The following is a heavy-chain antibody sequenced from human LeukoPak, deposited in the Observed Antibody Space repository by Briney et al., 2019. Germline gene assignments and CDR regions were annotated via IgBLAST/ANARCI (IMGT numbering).Heavy chain of an antibody. CDR1: GGSISSSSYY. CDR2: IYYSGST. V-gene: IGHV4-39*07. CDR3: ARGGEVATISFDY. Sequence: SETPSLTCTVSGGSISSSSYYWGWIRQPPGKGLEWIGSIYYSGSTYYNPSLKSRVTISVDTSKNQFSLKLSSVTAADTAVYNCARGGEVATISFDYWGQGTLVTVSS. D-gene: IGHD5-12*01. J-gene: IGHJ4*02.